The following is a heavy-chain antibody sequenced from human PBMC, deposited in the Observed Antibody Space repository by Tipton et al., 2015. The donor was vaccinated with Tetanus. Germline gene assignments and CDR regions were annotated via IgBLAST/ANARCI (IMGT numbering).Heavy chain of an antibody. Sequence: SLRLSCAASEFTFSTYSLHWVRQAPGKGLEWVAIISNDGSNKYHADSVKGRFTISRDNSKSTLYLQVHSLRVEDTAIYFCAKGRAAATYFFDYWGQGTPVTVSS. CDR2: ISNDGSNK. J-gene: IGHJ4*02. CDR3: AKGRAAATYFFDY. D-gene: IGHD6-25*01. V-gene: IGHV3-30-3*01. CDR1: EFTFSTYS.